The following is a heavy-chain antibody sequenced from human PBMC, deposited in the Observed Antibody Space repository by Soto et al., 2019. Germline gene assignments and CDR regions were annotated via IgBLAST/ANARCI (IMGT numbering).Heavy chain of an antibody. D-gene: IGHD3-16*01. J-gene: IGHJ5*02. V-gene: IGHV5-51*01. Sequence: GESLKICCKGSGYDFAAYWIGWVRQMPGKGLEYMAIIYPGDSDSKYSPSFQGHVTISADKSANTTSLQWRSLKASDSGMYFCASHGWMMTTINPFDIWGEGTQVPVSS. CDR1: GYDFAAYW. CDR2: IYPGDSDS. CDR3: ASHGWMMTTINPFDI.